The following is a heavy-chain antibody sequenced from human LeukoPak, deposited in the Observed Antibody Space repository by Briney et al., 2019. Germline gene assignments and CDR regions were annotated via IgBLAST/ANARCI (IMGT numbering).Heavy chain of an antibody. CDR1: GGTFSSYA. Sequence: ASVKVSCKASGGTFSSYAISWVRQAPGQGLEGMGWINPNSGGTNYAQKFQGRVTMTRDTSISTAYMELSRLRSDDTAVYYCARAVDYYGSEDFDYWGQGTLVTVSS. CDR3: ARAVDYYGSEDFDY. V-gene: IGHV1-2*02. D-gene: IGHD3-10*01. CDR2: INPNSGGT. J-gene: IGHJ4*02.